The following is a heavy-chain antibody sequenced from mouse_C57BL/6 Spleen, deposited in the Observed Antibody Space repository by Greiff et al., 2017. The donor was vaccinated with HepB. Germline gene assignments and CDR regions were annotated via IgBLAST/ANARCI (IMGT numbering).Heavy chain of an antibody. J-gene: IGHJ2*01. Sequence: VQLKESGAELVRPGASVKLSCTASGFNIKDDYMHWVKQRPEQGLEWIGWIDPENGDTEYASKFQGKATITADTSSNTAYLQLSSLTSEDTAVYYCTGGNGPFGYWGQGTTLTVSS. V-gene: IGHV14-4*01. CDR3: TGGNGPFGY. CDR1: GFNIKDDY. CDR2: IDPENGDT. D-gene: IGHD2-1*01.